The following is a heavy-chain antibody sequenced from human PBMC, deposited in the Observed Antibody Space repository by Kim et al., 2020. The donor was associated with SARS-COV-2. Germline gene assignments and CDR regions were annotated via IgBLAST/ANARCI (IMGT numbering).Heavy chain of an antibody. Sequence: ASVKVSCKASGYTFSSYAIHWVRQAPGQRLDWMGWINAGNGNTKYSEKFQGRVTITRDTSASTTYMELSSLRSEDTAVYYCARLVAAFGARFDPWGQGTLVTVSS. J-gene: IGHJ5*02. D-gene: IGHD5-12*01. CDR3: ARLVAAFGARFDP. CDR1: GYTFSSYA. CDR2: INAGNGNT. V-gene: IGHV1-3*01.